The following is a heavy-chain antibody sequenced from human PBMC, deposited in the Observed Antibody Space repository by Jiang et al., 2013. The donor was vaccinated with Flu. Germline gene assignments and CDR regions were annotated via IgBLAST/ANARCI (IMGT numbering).Heavy chain of an antibody. CDR2: IQFDGSNE. J-gene: IGHJ3*01. CDR3: TVLSLIGLDV. CDR1: GFIFSSYG. D-gene: IGHD2-21*01. Sequence: QLLESGGGVVQPGGSLRLSCAASGFIFSSYGMHWVRQAPGKGLEWVTFIQFDGSNEYYLDSVKGRFTISRDNSKNTLYLQMSSLRVEDTALYYCTVLSLIGLDVWGQGTM. V-gene: IGHV3-30*02.